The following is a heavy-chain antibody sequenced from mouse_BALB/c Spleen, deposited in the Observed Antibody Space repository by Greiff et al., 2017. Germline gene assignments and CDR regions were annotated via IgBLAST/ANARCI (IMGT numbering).Heavy chain of an antibody. J-gene: IGHJ2*01. CDR1: GFTFSSYT. CDR3: ARRGNWDAFDY. CDR2: ISSGGGST. D-gene: IGHD4-1*01. V-gene: IGHV5-12-2*01. Sequence: DVMLVESGGGLVKPGGSLKLSCAASGFTFSSYTMSWVRQTPEKRLEWVATISSGGGSTYYPDTVKGRFTISRDNAKNTLYLQMSSLKSEDTAMYYCARRGNWDAFDYWGQGTTLTVSS.